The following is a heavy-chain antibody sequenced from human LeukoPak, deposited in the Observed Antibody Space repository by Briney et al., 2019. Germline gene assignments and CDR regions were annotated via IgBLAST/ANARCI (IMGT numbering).Heavy chain of an antibody. J-gene: IGHJ4*02. V-gene: IGHV4-39*01. CDR2: IYYSGAT. Sequence: PSETLSLTCTVSGGSISISRYHWGWIRQPPGKGLEWIGSIYYSGATFYNPSLKSRVTISVDTSKNQFSLKVSSVTAADTAVYYCATTYSYTSGGYDYRGQGTLVTVSS. CDR3: ATTYSYTSGGYDY. D-gene: IGHD5-18*01. CDR1: GGSISISRYH.